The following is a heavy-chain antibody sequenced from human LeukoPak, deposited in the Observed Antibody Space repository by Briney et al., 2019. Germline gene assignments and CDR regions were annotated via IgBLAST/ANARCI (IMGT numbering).Heavy chain of an antibody. Sequence: SQTLSLTCAISEYSVSSNSAAWNWIRQSPSRGLEWLGRTYYRSKWYYDYAVSVKSRITINPDTSKNQFSLQLNSVTPEDTAVYYCARGPQLVDYYYIDVWGKGTTVTVSS. CDR1: EYSVSSNSAA. D-gene: IGHD6-13*01. CDR3: ARGPQLVDYYYIDV. CDR2: TYYRSKWYY. J-gene: IGHJ6*03. V-gene: IGHV6-1*01.